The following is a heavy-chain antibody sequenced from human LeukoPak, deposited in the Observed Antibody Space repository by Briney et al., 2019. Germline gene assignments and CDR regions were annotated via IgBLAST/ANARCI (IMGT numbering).Heavy chain of an antibody. V-gene: IGHV3-21*01. CDR3: ARVDWSVVPAAITPLYFGY. CDR1: GFTFSSYS. J-gene: IGHJ4*02. Sequence: GGSLRLSCAASGFTFSSYSMNWVRQAPGKGLEWVSSISSSSSYIYYADSVKGRFTISRDNAKNSLYLQMNSLRAEDTAVYYCARVDWSVVPAAITPLYFGYWGQGTLVTVSS. CDR2: ISSSSSYI. D-gene: IGHD2-2*02.